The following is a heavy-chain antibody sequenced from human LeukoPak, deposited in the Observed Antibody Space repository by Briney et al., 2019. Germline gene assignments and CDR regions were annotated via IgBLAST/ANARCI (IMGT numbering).Heavy chain of an antibody. Sequence: PGGSLRLSCASSGFGFGNYWMHWVRQTPGEGLVWVSRINSDGSSTTYADSGKGRFTISRDNAKNTLYLQMNSLRAEDTAIYYCAGERNCGGDCYQGSWFDPWGQGTLVTVSS. D-gene: IGHD2-21*02. J-gene: IGHJ5*02. CDR3: AGERNCGGDCYQGSWFDP. CDR2: INSDGSST. V-gene: IGHV3-74*03. CDR1: GFGFGNYW.